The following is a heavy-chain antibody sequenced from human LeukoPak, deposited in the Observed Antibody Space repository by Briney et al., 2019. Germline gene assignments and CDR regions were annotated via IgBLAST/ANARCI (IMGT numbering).Heavy chain of an antibody. Sequence: HPGGSLRLSCAASGFTFSSDAMSWVRQAPGKGLEWVSAISGSGGSTYYADSVKGRFTISRDNAKNSLYLQMNSLRAEDTAVYYCAELGITMIGGVWGKGTTVTISS. J-gene: IGHJ6*04. D-gene: IGHD3-10*02. CDR3: AELGITMIGGV. V-gene: IGHV3-23*01. CDR1: GFTFSSDA. CDR2: ISGSGGST.